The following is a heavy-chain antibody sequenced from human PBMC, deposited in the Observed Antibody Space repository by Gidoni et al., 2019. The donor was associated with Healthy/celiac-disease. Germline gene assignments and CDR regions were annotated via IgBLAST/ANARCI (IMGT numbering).Heavy chain of an antibody. Sequence: QVQLVESGGGVVKPGRSLRLSCAASGFTFSSYGMHWVRQAPGKGLEWVAVISYDGSNKYYADSVKGRFTISRDNSKNTLYLQMNSLRAEDTAVYYCAKSPGTLPFFQHWGQGTLVTVSS. D-gene: IGHD6-13*01. CDR1: GFTFSSYG. CDR3: AKSPGTLPFFQH. V-gene: IGHV3-30*18. J-gene: IGHJ1*01. CDR2: ISYDGSNK.